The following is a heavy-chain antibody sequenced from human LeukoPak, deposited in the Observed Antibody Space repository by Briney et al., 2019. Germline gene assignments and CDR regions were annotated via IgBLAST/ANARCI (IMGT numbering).Heavy chain of an antibody. CDR2: ISGSVGST. CDR3: AKDTDVVVPEYFQY. CDR1: GFTFTSYA. D-gene: IGHD2-15*01. Sequence: GESLRLSCAASGFTFTSYAMNWVRHAPGKGLEWVASISGSVGSTYYANFVKGLFTVSRDNSETTVFLQMNSLRAEDTVIYYCAKDTDVVVPEYFQYWGQGTLVTVSS. V-gene: IGHV3-23*01. J-gene: IGHJ1*01.